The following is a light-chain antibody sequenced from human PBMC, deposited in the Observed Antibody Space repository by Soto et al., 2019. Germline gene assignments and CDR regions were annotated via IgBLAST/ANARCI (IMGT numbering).Light chain of an antibody. CDR2: DVN. Sequence: QSVLTQPASVSGSPGQSITISCTGTSSDVGGYDYVSWYQQLPGKAPKLLIYDVNNRPSGVSHRFSGSKSGNTASLTISGLQAEAEADYYCSSYTGSSTFVFGTGTKVTVL. CDR1: SSDVGGYDY. V-gene: IGLV2-14*01. J-gene: IGLJ1*01. CDR3: SSYTGSSTFV.